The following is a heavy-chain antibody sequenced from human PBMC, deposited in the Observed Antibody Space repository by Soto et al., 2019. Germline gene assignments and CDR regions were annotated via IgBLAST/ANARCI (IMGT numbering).Heavy chain of an antibody. Sequence: EVQLVESGGVVVQPGGSLRLSCAASGFTFDDYTMHWVRQAPGKGLEWVSLISWDGGSTYYADSVKGRFTISRDNSKNSLYLQMNSLRTADTAFYYCAKDMVKGKQGLGEFSFGPWGQGTLVTVSS. J-gene: IGHJ5*02. CDR2: ISWDGGST. CDR3: AKDMVKGKQGLGEFSFGP. CDR1: GFTFDDYT. V-gene: IGHV3-43*01. D-gene: IGHD3-10*01.